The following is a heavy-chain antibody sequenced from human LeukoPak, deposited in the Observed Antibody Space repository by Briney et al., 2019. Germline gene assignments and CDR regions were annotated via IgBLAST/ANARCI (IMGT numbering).Heavy chain of an antibody. V-gene: IGHV4-38-2*01. CDR1: GYSLSNGSY. CDR2: KFHSADT. Sequence: PSETLSLTCVFSGYSLSNGSYWGWIRQGPRKGLEWIECKFHSADTYHNPTLKCRVTRPADTSKNQFSLNRTSVTAADTAVYYCAKFGAYGDYAHHDYWGQGTLVTVSS. J-gene: IGHJ4*02. CDR3: AKFGAYGDYAHHDY. D-gene: IGHD4-17*01.